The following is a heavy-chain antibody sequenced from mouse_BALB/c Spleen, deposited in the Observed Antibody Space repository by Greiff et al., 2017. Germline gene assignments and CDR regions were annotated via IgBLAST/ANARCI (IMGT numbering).Heavy chain of an antibody. CDR3: ARDQGSTMITPFAY. CDR2: IWAGGST. J-gene: IGHJ3*01. V-gene: IGHV2-9*02. Sequence: VQLQESGPGLVAPSQSLSITCTVSGFSLTSYGVHWVRQPPGKGLEWLGVIWAGGSTNYNSALMSRLSISKDNSKSQVFLKMNSLQTDDTAMYYCARDQGSTMITPFAYWGQGTLVTVSA. D-gene: IGHD2-4*01. CDR1: GFSLTSYG.